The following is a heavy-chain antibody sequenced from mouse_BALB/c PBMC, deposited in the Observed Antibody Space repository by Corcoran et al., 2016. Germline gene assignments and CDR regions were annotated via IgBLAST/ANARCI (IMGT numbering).Heavy chain of an antibody. V-gene: IGHV4-1*02. CDR2: IYPDSNTI. CDR3: ARRGNYWYFDV. CDR1: GFDFSTYW. Sequence: EVKLLESGGGLVQPGGSLKLSCAASGFDFSTYWMTWVRQAPGKGLEWIGEIYPDSNTITYTPSLKDKLIISRDNDKNSLYLQMSTVRSEDTALYYCARRGNYWYFDVWGAGTTVTVSS. J-gene: IGHJ1*01.